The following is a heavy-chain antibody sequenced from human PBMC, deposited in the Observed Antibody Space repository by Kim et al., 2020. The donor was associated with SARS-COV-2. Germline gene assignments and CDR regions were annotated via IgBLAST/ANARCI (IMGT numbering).Heavy chain of an antibody. CDR1: GGSISSYY. CDR2: IYYSGST. J-gene: IGHJ6*03. Sequence: SETLSLTCTVSGGSISSYYWSWIRQPPGKGLEWIGYIYYSGSTNYNPSLKSRVTISVDTSKNQFSLKLSSVTAADTAVYYCARHERQLGGNYYYYYYMDVWGKGTTVTVSS. CDR3: ARHERQLGGNYYYYYYMDV. D-gene: IGHD6-6*01. V-gene: IGHV4-59*08.